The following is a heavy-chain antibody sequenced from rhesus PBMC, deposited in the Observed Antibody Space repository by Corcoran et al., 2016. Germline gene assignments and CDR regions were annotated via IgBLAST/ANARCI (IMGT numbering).Heavy chain of an antibody. V-gene: IGHV4-65*01. J-gene: IGHJ4*01. CDR3: ARVKGNYDP. CDR2: MSGSSGST. D-gene: IGHD4-17*01. Sequence: QVQLQESGPGLVKPSETLSLTCAVSGGSVSSSNWWSWIRQPPGKGLEWFGYMSGSSGSTYYNPSLKSRVTLSPDTPKNQFSLKLSSVTAAYPAVYYCARVKGNYDPWGQGVLVTVSS. CDR1: GGSVSSSNW.